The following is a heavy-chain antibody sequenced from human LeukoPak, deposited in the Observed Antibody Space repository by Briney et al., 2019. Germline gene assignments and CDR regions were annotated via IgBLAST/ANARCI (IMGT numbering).Heavy chain of an antibody. V-gene: IGHV3-23*01. CDR1: GFTFSSYG. D-gene: IGHD1-26*01. J-gene: IGHJ4*02. Sequence: PGGSLRLSCAASGFTFSSYGMHWVRQAPGKGLEWVSGISGSADRTYYADSVKGRFTVSRDTSENKVYLQMSSLRVEDSALYYCARPRQGDSESFVDFQYWGQGTLVTVSS. CDR2: ISGSADRT. CDR3: ARPRQGDSESFVDFQY.